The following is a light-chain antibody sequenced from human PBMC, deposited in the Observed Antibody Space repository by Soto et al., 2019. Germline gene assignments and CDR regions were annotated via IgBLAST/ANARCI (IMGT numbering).Light chain of an antibody. CDR1: QSISRY. J-gene: IGKJ1*01. V-gene: IGKV1-39*01. CDR2: AAS. Sequence: DIQMTQTPSSLSSSVGDRVTITCRASQSISRYLNWYQQKPGKAPKLLIYAASSLQSGVPSRFSGSGSGTDFTLTISSLQPEDFATYYCQESETFGQGTKVDI. CDR3: QESET.